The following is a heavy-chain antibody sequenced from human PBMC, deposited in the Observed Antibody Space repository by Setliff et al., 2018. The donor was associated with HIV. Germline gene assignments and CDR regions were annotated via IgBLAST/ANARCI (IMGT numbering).Heavy chain of an antibody. CDR1: GGSINSTSYY. D-gene: IGHD3-3*01. J-gene: IGHJ4*02. Sequence: PSETLSLTCTVSGGSINSTSYYWGWIRQPPGNGLEWIGSIYHTGSTYYKPSLKSRVTISVDTSKNQFSLRLSSVAAGDTAVYYCARSIVPVPSGYYYFEYWGQGTLVTVSS. CDR3: ARSIVPVPSGYYYFEY. V-gene: IGHV4-39*01. CDR2: IYHTGST.